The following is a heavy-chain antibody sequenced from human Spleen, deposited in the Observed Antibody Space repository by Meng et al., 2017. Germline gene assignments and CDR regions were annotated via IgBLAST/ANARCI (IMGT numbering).Heavy chain of an antibody. CDR3: ARDEDISAAGKLFGDY. V-gene: IGHV1-69*05. CDR2: IIPIFSTA. CDR1: GGTFSSYA. J-gene: IGHJ4*02. D-gene: IGHD6-13*01. Sequence: SVKVSCKASGGTFSSYAISWVRQAPGQGLEWMGGIIPIFSTANYAQKFQGRVTITTDESTSTAYMELSSLRSDDTAMYYCARDEDISAAGKLFGDYWGQGTLVTVSS.